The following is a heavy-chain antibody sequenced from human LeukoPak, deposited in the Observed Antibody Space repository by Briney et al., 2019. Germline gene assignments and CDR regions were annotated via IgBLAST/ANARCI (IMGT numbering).Heavy chain of an antibody. D-gene: IGHD6-19*01. CDR3: AKAKIAVALFDY. J-gene: IGHJ4*02. CDR2: ISGSGGST. V-gene: IGHV3-23*01. CDR1: GFTFSSYA. Sequence: GGSLRLSCAAPGFTFSSYAMSWVRKAPGKGLEWVSAISGSGGSTYYADSVKGRFTISRDNSKNTLYLQMNSLRAEDTAVYYCAKAKIAVALFDYWGQGTLVTVSS.